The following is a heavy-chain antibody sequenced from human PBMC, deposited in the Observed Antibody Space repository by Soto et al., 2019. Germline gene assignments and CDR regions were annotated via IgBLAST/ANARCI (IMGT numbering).Heavy chain of an antibody. V-gene: IGHV3-48*02. Sequence: GGSLRLSCAASGFTFSSYSMNWVRQAPGKGLEWVSYISSSSSTIYYADSVKGRFTISRDNAKNSLYLQMNSLRDEDTAVYYCAGWTWGSGSWGFDYWGQGTLVTVSS. J-gene: IGHJ4*02. CDR1: GFTFSSYS. CDR2: ISSSSSTI. D-gene: IGHD3-10*01. CDR3: AGWTWGSGSWGFDY.